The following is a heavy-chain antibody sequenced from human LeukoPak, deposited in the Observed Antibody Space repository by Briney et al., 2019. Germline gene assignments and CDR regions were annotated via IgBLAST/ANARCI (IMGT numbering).Heavy chain of an antibody. J-gene: IGHJ4*02. Sequence: SQTLSLTCAISGDSVSSNSATWNWIRQSPSRGLEWLGSTYYRSKWFTYYAVSVKSRITINSDTSKNQFSLQLNSVTHEDTAVYYCARANERYIGNIASRPFDYWGQGTLGTVSS. V-gene: IGHV6-1*01. D-gene: IGHD6-6*01. CDR2: TYYRSKWFT. CDR1: GDSVSSNSAT. CDR3: ARANERYIGNIASRPFDY.